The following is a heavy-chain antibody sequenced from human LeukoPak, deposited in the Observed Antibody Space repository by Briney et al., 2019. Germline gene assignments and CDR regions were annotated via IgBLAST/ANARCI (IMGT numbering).Heavy chain of an antibody. D-gene: IGHD5-18*01. V-gene: IGHV4-59*13. CDR2: IYCSGST. CDR3: ARDARGYSYIDY. CDR1: GGSISSYY. Sequence: KPSETLSLTCTVSGGSISSYYWSWIRQPPGKGLEWIAYIYCSGSTNYNPSLKSRVTISVDTSKNQFSLKLSSVTAADTAVYYCARDARGYSYIDYWGQGTLVTVSS. J-gene: IGHJ4*02.